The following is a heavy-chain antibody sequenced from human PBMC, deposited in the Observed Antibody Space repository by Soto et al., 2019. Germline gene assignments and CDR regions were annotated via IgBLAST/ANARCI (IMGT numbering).Heavy chain of an antibody. CDR3: AKVDSSSWYDYYYGMDV. CDR2: ISGSGGST. CDR1: GFTFSSYA. Sequence: GGSLILSCAASGFTFSSYAMSWVRQAPGKGLEWVSAISGSGGSTYYADSVKGRFTISRDNSKNTLYLQMNSLRAEDTAVYYCAKVDSSSWYDYYYGMDVWGQGTTVTVSS. J-gene: IGHJ6*02. V-gene: IGHV3-23*01. D-gene: IGHD6-13*01.